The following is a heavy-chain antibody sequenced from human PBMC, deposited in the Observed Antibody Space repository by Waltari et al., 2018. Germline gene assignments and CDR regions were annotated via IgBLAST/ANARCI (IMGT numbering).Heavy chain of an antibody. V-gene: IGHV4-4*02. CDR2: IHPSGRT. J-gene: IGHJ4*02. D-gene: IGHD2-15*01. CDR3: AADRGNGLYFDY. Sequence: QVQLQESGPGLVKPSGTLSLTCVVSGASISSNYWWSWVRQSPGKGLEWIGQIHPSGRTDSPPSLQSRVSVSLDKSKNQFSLSLYFVSDADTAVYYCAADRGNGLYFDYWGQGTLVTVSS. CDR1: GASISSNYW.